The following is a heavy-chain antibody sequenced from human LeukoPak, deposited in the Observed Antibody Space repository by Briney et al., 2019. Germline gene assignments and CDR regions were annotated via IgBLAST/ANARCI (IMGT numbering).Heavy chain of an antibody. CDR1: GCSFSSYG. J-gene: IGHJ4*02. CDR3: AKDDSGTFDY. Sequence: PGGSLRLSCAASGCSFSSYGMHWVRQAPGKGLEWVAVIWYDGSKEHYVDSVKGRFTISRDNAKNTVFLQMNSLRVEDSAVYYCAKDDSGTFDYWGQGIPVIVSS. CDR2: IWYDGSKE. V-gene: IGHV3-33*03. D-gene: IGHD5-12*01.